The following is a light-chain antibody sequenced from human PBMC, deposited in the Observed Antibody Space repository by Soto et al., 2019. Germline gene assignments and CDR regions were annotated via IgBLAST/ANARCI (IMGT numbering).Light chain of an antibody. CDR3: LLDFGYFWA. Sequence: IQMITSPSTLSAYVGDRVTITCRASQAIRSALGWYQQKPGKVPKLLIYAASTLQSGVPSRFSGSGFGTDFTLTISRLQPEDFATYYCLLDFGYFWAFGQGTKVDIK. CDR1: QAIRSA. J-gene: IGKJ1*01. CDR2: AAS. V-gene: IGKV1-6*01.